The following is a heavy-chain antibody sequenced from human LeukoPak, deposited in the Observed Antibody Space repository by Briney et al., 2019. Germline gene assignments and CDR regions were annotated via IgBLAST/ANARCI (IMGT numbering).Heavy chain of an antibody. Sequence: ASVKVSCKASGYTFTSYDINWVRQATGQGLEWMGWMNPNSGNTGYEQKFQGRVTMTRNTSISTAYMELSSLRSEDTAVYYCARGSGYSGYEGIYYYYGMDVWGQGTTVTVSS. D-gene: IGHD5-12*01. CDR3: ARGSGYSGYEGIYYYYGMDV. CDR2: MNPNSGNT. CDR1: GYTFTSYD. J-gene: IGHJ6*02. V-gene: IGHV1-8*01.